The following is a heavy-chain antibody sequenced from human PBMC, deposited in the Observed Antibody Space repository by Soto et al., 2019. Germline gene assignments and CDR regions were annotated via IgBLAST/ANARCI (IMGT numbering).Heavy chain of an antibody. CDR2: ISSSSSYI. CDR1: GFTFSSYS. D-gene: IGHD4-17*01. J-gene: IGHJ6*02. V-gene: IGHV3-21*01. CDR3: ARAHYGDYYYYGMDV. Sequence: GGSLRLSCAASGFTFSSYSMNWVRQAPGKGLEWVSSISSSSSYIYYADSVKGRFTISRDNAKNSLYLQMNSLRAEDTAVYYCARAHYGDYYYYGMDVWGQGTTVTVSS.